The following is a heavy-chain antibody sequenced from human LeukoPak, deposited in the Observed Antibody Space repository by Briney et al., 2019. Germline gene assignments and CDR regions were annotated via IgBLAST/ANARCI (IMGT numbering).Heavy chain of an antibody. D-gene: IGHD6-13*01. CDR1: GYTFTGYY. J-gene: IGHJ4*02. CDR3: ARVLYSSSWYQSGY. CDR2: INPNSGGT. V-gene: IGHV1-2*02. Sequence: ASVKVSCKASGYTFTGYYMHWVRQAPGQGLEWMGWINPNSGGTNYAQKFQGRVTMTRDTSISTAYMELSRLRSDDTAVYYCARVLYSSSWYQSGYWGQGTLVTVSS.